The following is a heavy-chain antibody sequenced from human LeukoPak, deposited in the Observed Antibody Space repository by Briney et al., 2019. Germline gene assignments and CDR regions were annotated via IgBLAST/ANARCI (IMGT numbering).Heavy chain of an antibody. D-gene: IGHD2-15*01. V-gene: IGHV4-34*01. Sequence: SETLSLTCAVYGGSFSGYYWSWIRQPPGKGLEWIGEINHSGSTNYNPSLKSRVTISVDTSKNQFSLKLSSVTAADTAVYYCARLRYCSGGSCYSGSLYLDYWGQGTLVTVSS. J-gene: IGHJ4*02. CDR3: ARLRYCSGGSCYSGSLYLDY. CDR2: INHSGST. CDR1: GGSFSGYY.